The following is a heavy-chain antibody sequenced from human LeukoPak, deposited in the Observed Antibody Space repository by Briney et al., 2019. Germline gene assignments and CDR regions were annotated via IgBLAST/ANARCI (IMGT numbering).Heavy chain of an antibody. Sequence: ASVKVSCKASGYTFTSYYMHWVRQAPGQGLEWMGIINPSGGSTSYAQKFQGRVTMTRDMSTSTVYMELSSLRSEDTALYYCAKDTILDFYFYYIDVWGKGTTVTVSS. D-gene: IGHD5-18*01. V-gene: IGHV1-46*01. CDR2: INPSGGST. CDR1: GYTFTSYY. J-gene: IGHJ6*03. CDR3: AKDTILDFYFYYIDV.